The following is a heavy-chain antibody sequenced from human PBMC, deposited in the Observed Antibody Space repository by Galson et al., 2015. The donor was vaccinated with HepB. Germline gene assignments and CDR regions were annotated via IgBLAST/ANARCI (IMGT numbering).Heavy chain of an antibody. CDR1: GGTFSSYA. CDR3: ARGGYYYDSSGYYWGWGAAGMDV. CDR2: IIPIFGTA. V-gene: IGHV1-69*13. J-gene: IGHJ6*02. Sequence: SVKVSCKASGGTFSSYAISWVRQAPGQGLEWMGGIIPIFGTANYAQKFQGRVTITADESTSTAYMELSSLRSEDTAVYYCARGGYYYDSSGYYWGWGAAGMDVWGQGTTVTVSS. D-gene: IGHD3-22*01.